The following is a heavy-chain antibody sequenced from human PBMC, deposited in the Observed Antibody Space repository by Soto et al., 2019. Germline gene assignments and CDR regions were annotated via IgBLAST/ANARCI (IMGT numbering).Heavy chain of an antibody. V-gene: IGHV1-2*04. CDR3: ARGHSTDCSNGVCSFFYNHEMDV. J-gene: IGHJ6*02. D-gene: IGHD2-8*01. CDR2: INPKSGGT. Sequence: VSVKVSCKASGYSFTDYHIHWVRQAPGQGLEWLGRINPKSGGTSTAQKFQGWVTMTRDRSISTVYMELTRLRSDDTAVYFCARGHSTDCSNGVCSFFYNHEMDVWGQGTTVTVCS. CDR1: GYSFTDYH.